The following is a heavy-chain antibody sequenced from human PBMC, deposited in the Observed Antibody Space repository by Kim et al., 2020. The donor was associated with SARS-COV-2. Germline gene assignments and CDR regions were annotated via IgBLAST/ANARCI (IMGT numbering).Heavy chain of an antibody. CDR2: IWFDGSYK. D-gene: IGHD6-6*01. Sequence: GGSLRLSCAASGFTFSTYGMHWVRQAPGKGLEWVAVIWFDGSYKYYAGSVKGRFTISRDNSKNTLYLQMNSLRAEDTAVYYCARDRSYSSSSGGFGSGGDHFDYWGQGTLVTVSS. CDR1: GFTFSTYG. V-gene: IGHV3-33*01. J-gene: IGHJ4*02. CDR3: ARDRSYSSSSGGFGSGGDHFDY.